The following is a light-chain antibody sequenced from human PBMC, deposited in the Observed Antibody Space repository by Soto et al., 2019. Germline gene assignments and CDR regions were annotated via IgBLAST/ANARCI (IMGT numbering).Light chain of an antibody. CDR1: TGALTSAHF. CDR2: DTS. CDR3: LLYYDTIRI. Sequence: QAFVTQEPSLTVSPGVTVTLTCCSSTGALTSAHFPYWFQQKPGQAPRALIFDTSNKHSWTPARFSGSLLGGKAALTLSGAQPEDEADYYCLLYYDTIRIFGGGTQLTVL. J-gene: IGLJ2*01. V-gene: IGLV7-46*01.